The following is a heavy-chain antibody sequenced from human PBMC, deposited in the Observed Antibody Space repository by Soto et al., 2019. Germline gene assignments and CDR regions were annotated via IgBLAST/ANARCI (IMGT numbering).Heavy chain of an antibody. D-gene: IGHD6-19*01. CDR1: GYTFSSYD. Sequence: QVQLVQSGAEVKKPGASVKVSCKASGYTFSSYDITWVRQATGHGLEWMGWLNPNSGDTGYAQKFQGRVTLTRNTSINTAYIELSSLTSDDTAVYYCATSGGGWYLYWGQGTLVTVSS. J-gene: IGHJ4*02. CDR3: ATSGGGWYLY. V-gene: IGHV1-8*01. CDR2: LNPNSGDT.